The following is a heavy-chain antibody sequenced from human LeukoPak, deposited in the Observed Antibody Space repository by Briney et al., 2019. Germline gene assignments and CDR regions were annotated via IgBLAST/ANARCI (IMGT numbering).Heavy chain of an antibody. CDR3: ARFLSRRAAFDI. CDR1: GGSISSYY. J-gene: IGHJ3*02. Sequence: SETLSLTCTVSGGSISSYYWSWIRQPAGKGLECIGRMYTNGSTNHNPSLKSRVTMSVHTSKNQFSLKVSSVTAADTAVYYCARFLSRRAAFDIWGQGTVVTVAS. CDR2: MYTNGST. V-gene: IGHV4-4*07.